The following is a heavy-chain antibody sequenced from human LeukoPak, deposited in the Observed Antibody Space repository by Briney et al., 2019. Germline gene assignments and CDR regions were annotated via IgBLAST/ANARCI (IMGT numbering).Heavy chain of an antibody. J-gene: IGHJ3*02. CDR2: IYHSGST. CDR1: GGSISSGGYY. Sequence: PSQTLSLTCTVSGGSISSGGYYWSWIRQPPGKGLEWIGYIYHSGSTYYNPSLKSRVTISVDKSRNQFSLNLNSVSAADTAVYYCARQKRSGYDPWDIWGQGTMVTVSS. CDR3: ARQKRSGYDPWDI. V-gene: IGHV4-30-2*01. D-gene: IGHD5-12*01.